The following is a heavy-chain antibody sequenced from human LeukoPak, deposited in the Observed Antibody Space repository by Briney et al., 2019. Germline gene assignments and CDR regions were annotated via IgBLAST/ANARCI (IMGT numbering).Heavy chain of an antibody. J-gene: IGHJ3*02. CDR1: GFTFSSYA. CDR2: ISYDGSNK. CDR3: ARDHRGYPGAFDI. V-gene: IGHV3-30-3*01. D-gene: IGHD2-15*01. Sequence: PGGSLRLSCAASGFTFSSYAMHWVRQAPGKGLEWVAVISYDGSNKYYADSVKGRFTISRDNSKNTLYLQMNSLRAEDTAVYYCARDHRGYPGAFDIWGQGTMVTVSS.